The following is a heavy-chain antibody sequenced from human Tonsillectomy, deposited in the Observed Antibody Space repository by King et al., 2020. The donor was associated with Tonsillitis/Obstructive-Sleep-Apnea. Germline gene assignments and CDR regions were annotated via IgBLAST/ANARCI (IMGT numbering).Heavy chain of an antibody. J-gene: IGHJ4*02. CDR2: IHDSGRT. D-gene: IGHD6-19*01. CDR3: ARLQFDSNGWYHFDY. V-gene: IGHV4-59*08. CDR1: GGSISSYY. Sequence: VQLQESGPGLVKPSETLSLICDVSGGSISSYYWSWIRQPSGKGLEWIASIHDSGRTYENPSLKSRVTISGDTSKNQISLKLSSVTAADTAVYYCARLQFDSNGWYHFDYWGQGTLITVSS.